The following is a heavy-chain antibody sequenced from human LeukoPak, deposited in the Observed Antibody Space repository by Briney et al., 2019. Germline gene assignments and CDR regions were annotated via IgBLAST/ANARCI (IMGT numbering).Heavy chain of an antibody. J-gene: IGHJ4*02. Sequence: SETLSLTCTVSGGSISSYYWSWLRQPPGKGLEWIGYIYYTGSTNYNPSLKSRVTISVDTSEHQFSLKLSSVTAADTAVYYCARLYSSSFPLYWGQGTLVTVSS. CDR1: GGSISSYY. V-gene: IGHV4-59*08. CDR3: ARLYSSSFPLY. D-gene: IGHD6-6*01. CDR2: IYYTGST.